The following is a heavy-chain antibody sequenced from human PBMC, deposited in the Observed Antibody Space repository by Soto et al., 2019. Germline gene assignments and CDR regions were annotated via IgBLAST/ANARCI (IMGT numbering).Heavy chain of an antibody. J-gene: IGHJ4*02. CDR2: ISDDGSNK. V-gene: IGHV3-30*04. D-gene: IGHD6-19*01. CDR3: ARVEQWLYIAKY. Sequence: ESGGGVVQPGRSLRLSCAASGFTFSSFAMHWVRQAPGKGLEWVAVISDDGSNKQYADSVKGRFTISRDNSKNTLYLQMNSLRGEDTAVYSCARVEQWLYIAKYWGQGTLVAVSS. CDR1: GFTFSSFA.